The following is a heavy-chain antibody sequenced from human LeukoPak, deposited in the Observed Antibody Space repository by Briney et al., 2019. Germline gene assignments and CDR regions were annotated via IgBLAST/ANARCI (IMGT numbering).Heavy chain of an antibody. CDR2: ISSSSSYI. CDR3: ARDRLFYYYYMDV. D-gene: IGHD6-25*01. CDR1: GFTFSSYS. V-gene: IGHV3-21*01. J-gene: IGHJ6*03. Sequence: PGGSLRLSCAASGFTFSSYSMNWVRQAPGKGLEWVSSISSSSSYIYYADSVKGRFTISRDNAKNSLYLQMNSLRAEDTAVYYCARDRLFYYYYMDVWGKGTTVTISS.